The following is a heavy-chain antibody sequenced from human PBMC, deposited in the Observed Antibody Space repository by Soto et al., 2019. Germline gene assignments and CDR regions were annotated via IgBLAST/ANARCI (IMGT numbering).Heavy chain of an antibody. D-gene: IGHD3-16*01. CDR3: ARGGYYDNTWGKLSHYGLDV. V-gene: IGHV1-18*01. CDR1: GYTFIRYG. Sequence: QVQLVQSAAEVKKPGASVRVSWKASGYTFIRYGIAWVRQAPGQGLEWIGWISPYNDYTIYAQKLQGRVTMTADTSTRTVYMELRGLKSDDTAVYSCARGGYYDNTWGKLSHYGLDVWGQGTSVTVSS. CDR2: ISPYNDYT. J-gene: IGHJ6*02.